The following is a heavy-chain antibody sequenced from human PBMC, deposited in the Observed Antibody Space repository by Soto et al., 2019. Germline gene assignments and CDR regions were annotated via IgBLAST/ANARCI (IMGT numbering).Heavy chain of an antibody. CDR1: GFTFSRHA. CDR2: ISGSGGTT. J-gene: IGHJ4*02. V-gene: IGHV3-23*01. CDR3: AKVEDCSGGSCYGKY. D-gene: IGHD2-15*01. Sequence: EVQLLESGGGLVQPGGSLRLSCAASGFTFSRHAMSWVRQAPGKGLEWVSAISGSGGTTYYADSVKGRFTISRDNSKNMDYLQLNSLRAEDTAIYFCAKVEDCSGGSCYGKYWGQGTLVTVSS.